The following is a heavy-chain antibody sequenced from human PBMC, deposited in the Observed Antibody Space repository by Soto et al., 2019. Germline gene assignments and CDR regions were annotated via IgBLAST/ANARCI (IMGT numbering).Heavy chain of an antibody. D-gene: IGHD1-26*01. J-gene: IGHJ4*02. CDR3: AKPSEPFRAPYYLDS. Sequence: PGGSLRLSGAAAGIVFSGRNRNCDRQAPGKGLEWISYISTSGSSIYYADSVKGRFTISRDNAKNSLYLQMSSLRAEDTAVYYCAKPSEPFRAPYYLDSWGQGTLVTVSS. V-gene: IGHV3-48*01. CDR2: ISTSGSSI. CDR1: GIVFSGRN.